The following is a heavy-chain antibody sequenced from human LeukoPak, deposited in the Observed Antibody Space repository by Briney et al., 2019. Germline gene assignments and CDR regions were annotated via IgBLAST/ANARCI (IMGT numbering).Heavy chain of an antibody. CDR1: GFTFSTHW. V-gene: IGHV3-74*01. CDR2: INSDVSTT. CDR3: ARVIPSPY. Sequence: GGSLRLSCVASGFTFSTHWTHWVRQAPGKGLLWVSRINSDVSTTNYADSVRGRFTISRDNAKNTVYLQMNSLRAEDTAVYYCARVIPSPYWGQGTLVTVSP. J-gene: IGHJ4*02.